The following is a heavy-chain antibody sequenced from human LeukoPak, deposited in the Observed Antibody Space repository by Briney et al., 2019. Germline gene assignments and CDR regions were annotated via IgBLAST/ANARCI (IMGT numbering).Heavy chain of an antibody. CDR3: ASRRGFSKTGTTPFDY. D-gene: IGHD1-14*01. J-gene: IGHJ4*02. CDR2: IIPIFGTA. CDR1: GGTFSSYA. V-gene: IGHV1-69*13. Sequence: ASVKVSCKASGGTFSSYAISWVRQAPGQGLEWMGGIIPIFGTANYAQKSQGRVTITADESASTAYMELSSLRSEDTAVYYCASRRGFSKTGTTPFDYWGQGTLVTVSS.